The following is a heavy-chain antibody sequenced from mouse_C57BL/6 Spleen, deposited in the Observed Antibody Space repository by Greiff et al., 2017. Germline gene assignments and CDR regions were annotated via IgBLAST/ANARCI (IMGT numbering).Heavy chain of an antibody. CDR3: ARGPVVEDDAMDY. V-gene: IGHV1-7*01. CDR2: INPSSGYT. J-gene: IGHJ4*01. D-gene: IGHD1-1*01. Sequence: QVQLQQSGAELAKPGASVKLSCKASGYTFTSYWMHWVKQRPGQGLEWIGYINPSSGYTKYNQKFKDKATLTADKSSSTSYMQLSSLTYEDSAVYYCARGPVVEDDAMDYWGQGTSVTVSS. CDR1: GYTFTSYW.